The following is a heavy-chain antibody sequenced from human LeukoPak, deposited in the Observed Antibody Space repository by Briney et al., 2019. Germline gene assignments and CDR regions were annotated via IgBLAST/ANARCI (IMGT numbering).Heavy chain of an antibody. CDR3: ARKSLWFKYYDY. V-gene: IGHV3-30*01. D-gene: IGHD2-21*01. CDR2: TSYDGGNR. Sequence: GGSLRLSCTASGFTFGDYAMNWVRQPPGQGLEWVAATSYDGGNRYYADYVKGRFTISRDNSNNTLFLQMKSLRPEDTAVYCCARKSLWFKYYDYWGQGIWVTVSS. J-gene: IGHJ4*02. CDR1: GFTFGDYA.